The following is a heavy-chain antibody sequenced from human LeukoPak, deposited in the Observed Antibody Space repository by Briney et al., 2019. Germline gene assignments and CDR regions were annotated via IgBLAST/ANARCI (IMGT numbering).Heavy chain of an antibody. D-gene: IGHD4-17*01. Sequence: ASVKVSCKASGYTFTGYYMHWVRQAPGQGLEWMGWINPNSGGTNYAQKFQGRVTMTRDTSISTAYMELSRLRSDDTAVYYCAREGYGDSPHYYYGMDVWGQGTTVTVSS. J-gene: IGHJ6*02. CDR3: AREGYGDSPHYYYGMDV. V-gene: IGHV1-2*02. CDR1: GYTFTGYY. CDR2: INPNSGGT.